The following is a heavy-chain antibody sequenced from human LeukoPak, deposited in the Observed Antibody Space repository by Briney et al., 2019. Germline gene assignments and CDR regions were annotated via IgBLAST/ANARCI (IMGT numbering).Heavy chain of an antibody. CDR3: ARVAPGGSYRYYYYYMDV. J-gene: IGHJ6*03. CDR1: GGSISSYY. Sequence: SETLSLTCTVSGGSISSYYWSWIRQPAGTGLEWIGRIYTSGSTNYNPSLKSRVTMSVDTSKNQFSLKLSSVTAADTAVYYCARVAPGGSYRYYYYYMDVWGKGTTVTVSS. CDR2: IYTSGST. V-gene: IGHV4-4*07. D-gene: IGHD1-26*01.